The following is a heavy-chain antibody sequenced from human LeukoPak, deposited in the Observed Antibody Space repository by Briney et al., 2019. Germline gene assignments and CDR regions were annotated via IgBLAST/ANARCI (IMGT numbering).Heavy chain of an antibody. CDR1: GYTFTSYG. J-gene: IGHJ4*02. CDR2: ISAYNGNT. Sequence: ASVKVSCKASGYTFTSYGISWVRQAPGQGLEWIGWISAYNGNTNYAQKLQGRVTMTTDTSSSTAYMELRSLRSDATAVYYCARDHRANTMKVASLDYWGQGTLVTVSS. D-gene: IGHD3-22*01. V-gene: IGHV1-18*01. CDR3: ARDHRANTMKVASLDY.